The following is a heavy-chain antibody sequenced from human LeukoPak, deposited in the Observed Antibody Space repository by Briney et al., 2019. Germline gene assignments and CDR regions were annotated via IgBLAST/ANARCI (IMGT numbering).Heavy chain of an antibody. CDR2: IIPIFGTA. J-gene: IGHJ5*02. CDR3: ARDRPPSSDYDSSGYLEVWFDP. CDR1: GGTFSSYA. D-gene: IGHD3-22*01. Sequence: GASVKVSCKASGGTFSSYAISWVRQAPGQGLEWMGGIIPIFGTANYAQKFQGRVTITADESTTTAYMELSSLRSEDTAVYYCARDRPPSSDYDSSGYLEVWFDPWGQGTLVTVSS. V-gene: IGHV1-69*13.